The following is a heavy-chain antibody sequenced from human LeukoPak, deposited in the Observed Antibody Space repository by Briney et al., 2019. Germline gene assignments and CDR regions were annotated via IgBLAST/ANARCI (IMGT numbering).Heavy chain of an antibody. Sequence: ASVKVSCKASGYTFTSYGISWVRQAPGQGLEWMGIINPSGGSTTYAQNFQGRVTMTRDTSTSAVYMELSSLRSKDTAVYYCARGGSLAVAPHLYYFDYWGQGTLVTVSS. V-gene: IGHV1-46*01. CDR1: GYTFTSYG. CDR2: INPSGGST. D-gene: IGHD6-19*01. J-gene: IGHJ4*02. CDR3: ARGGSLAVAPHLYYFDY.